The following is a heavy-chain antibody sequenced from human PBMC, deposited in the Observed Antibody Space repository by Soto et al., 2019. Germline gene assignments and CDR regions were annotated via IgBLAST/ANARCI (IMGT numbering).Heavy chain of an antibody. J-gene: IGHJ2*01. V-gene: IGHV3-30*03. CDR1: GFTFNTYG. CDR3: ARGPQPTRGIHWYFDL. Sequence: QVQLVESGGGVVQPGRSLGLSCAASGFTFNTYGMHWVRQAPGKGLEWVAAISYDGINKYYVDSVKGRFTISRDKAKNTLYVRMNSLRAEDAALYYCARGPQPTRGIHWYFDLWGRGILVTVSS. D-gene: IGHD1-26*01. CDR2: ISYDGINK.